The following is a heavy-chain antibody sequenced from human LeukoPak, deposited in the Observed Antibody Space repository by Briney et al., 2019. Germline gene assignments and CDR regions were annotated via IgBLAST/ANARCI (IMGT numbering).Heavy chain of an antibody. CDR1: GFTFSSYA. D-gene: IGHD5-24*01. Sequence: QPGRSLRLSCAASGFTFSSYAMHWVRQAPGKGLEWVAVISYDGSNKYYADSVKGRFTISRDNSKNTLYLQMNSLRAEDTAVYYCARDGGDGYNYLDYWGQGTLVTVSS. V-gene: IGHV3-30-3*01. CDR3: ARDGGDGYNYLDY. CDR2: ISYDGSNK. J-gene: IGHJ4*02.